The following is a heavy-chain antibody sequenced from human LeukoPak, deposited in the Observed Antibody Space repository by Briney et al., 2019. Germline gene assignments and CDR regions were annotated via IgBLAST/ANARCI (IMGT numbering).Heavy chain of an antibody. V-gene: IGHV5-51*01. CDR2: IYPGDSDT. Sequence: GESLQISCKGSGYSFTSYWIGWGRQVPGKGLEWMGIIYPGDSDTRYSPSFQGQVTISAHKSISTAYLQWSSLKASDTAMYYCATERFDCSSTSCYFDDAFDIWGQGTMVTVSS. D-gene: IGHD2-2*01. CDR1: GYSFTSYW. CDR3: ATERFDCSSTSCYFDDAFDI. J-gene: IGHJ3*02.